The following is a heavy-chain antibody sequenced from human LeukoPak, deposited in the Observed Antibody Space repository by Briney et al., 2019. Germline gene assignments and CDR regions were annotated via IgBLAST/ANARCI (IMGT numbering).Heavy chain of an antibody. D-gene: IGHD2-2*01. J-gene: IGHJ4*02. Sequence: PGESLRLSCEASGFTSSAYDMHWVRQITGGGLEWVSTSGTVGDTFYSASVKGRFTISRENAKNSVHLQMNSLRVEDSAIYVCVRAAMPYIINGRRFDYWGQGTLVTVSS. V-gene: IGHV3-13*04. CDR3: VRAAMPYIINGRRFDY. CDR2: SGTVGDT. CDR1: GFTSSAYD.